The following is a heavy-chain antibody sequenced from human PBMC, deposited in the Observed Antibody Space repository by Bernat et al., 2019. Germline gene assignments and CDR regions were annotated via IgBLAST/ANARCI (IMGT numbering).Heavy chain of an antibody. CDR3: ARAPATMIVVDNYFDY. Sequence: QLQLQESGPGLVKPSETLSLTCTVSGGSISSSSYYWGWIRQPPGKGLEWIGSIYYSGSTYYNPSLKSRVTISEDTSKNQFSLKLSSVTAADTAVYYCARAPATMIVVDNYFDYWGQGTLVTVSS. CDR2: IYYSGST. V-gene: IGHV4-39*01. CDR1: GGSISSSSYY. D-gene: IGHD3-22*01. J-gene: IGHJ4*02.